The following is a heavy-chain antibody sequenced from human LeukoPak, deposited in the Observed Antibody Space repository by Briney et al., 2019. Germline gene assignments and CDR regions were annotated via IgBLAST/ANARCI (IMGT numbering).Heavy chain of an antibody. V-gene: IGHV4-34*01. Sequence: ASETLSLTCAVYGGSFSGYYWSWIRQPPGKGLEWIGEINHSGSTNYNPSLKSRVTISVDTSKNQFSLKLSSVTAADTAVYYCATPGAAGSYWYFDLWGRSTLVTVSS. CDR1: GGSFSGYY. CDR2: INHSGST. CDR3: ATPGAAGSYWYFDL. D-gene: IGHD6-13*01. J-gene: IGHJ2*01.